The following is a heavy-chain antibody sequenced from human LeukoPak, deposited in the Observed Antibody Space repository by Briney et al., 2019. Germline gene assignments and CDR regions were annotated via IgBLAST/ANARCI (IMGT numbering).Heavy chain of an antibody. CDR1: GGSFSGYY. Sequence: SETLSLTSAVYGGSFSGYYWSWIRQPPGKGLEWIGEINHSGSTNYNPSLKSRVTISVDTSKNQFSLKLSSVTAADTAVYYCARGSATAMVDSFDYWGQGTLVTASS. CDR3: ARGSATAMVDSFDY. CDR2: INHSGST. D-gene: IGHD5-18*01. V-gene: IGHV4-34*01. J-gene: IGHJ4*02.